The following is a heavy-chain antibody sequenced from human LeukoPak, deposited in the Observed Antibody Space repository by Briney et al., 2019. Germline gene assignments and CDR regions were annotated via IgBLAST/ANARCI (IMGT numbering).Heavy chain of an antibody. D-gene: IGHD6-6*01. Sequence: GASVKVSCKASGGTFSSYAISWVRQAPGQGLEWMGGIIPIFGTANYAQKFQGRVTITTAESTSTAYMELSSLRSEDTAVYYCARGTGGAGPALYSSSWLGWFDPWGQGTLVTVSS. CDR1: GGTFSSYA. J-gene: IGHJ5*02. CDR2: IIPIFGTA. CDR3: ARGTGGAGPALYSSSWLGWFDP. V-gene: IGHV1-69*05.